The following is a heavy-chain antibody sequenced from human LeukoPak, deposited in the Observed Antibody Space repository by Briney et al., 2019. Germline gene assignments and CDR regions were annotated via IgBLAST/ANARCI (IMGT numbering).Heavy chain of an antibody. V-gene: IGHV1-46*01. Sequence: ASVKVSCKASGYTFTSYYMHWVRQAPGQGLEWMGIINPSGGSTNYAQKFQGRVTITTDESTSTAYMELSSLRSEDTAVYYCARAPEVVVVAASPLQSYYYYMDVWGKGTTVTVSS. CDR1: GYTFTSYY. CDR3: ARAPEVVVVAASPLQSYYYYMDV. D-gene: IGHD2-15*01. J-gene: IGHJ6*03. CDR2: INPSGGST.